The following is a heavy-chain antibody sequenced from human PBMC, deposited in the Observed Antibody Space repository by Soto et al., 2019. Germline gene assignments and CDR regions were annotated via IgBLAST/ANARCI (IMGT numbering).Heavy chain of an antibody. CDR3: ARDFYYDSSGARWNGMDV. D-gene: IGHD3-22*01. Sequence: GSLRLSCAASGLTFSSYSMNWVRQAPGKGLEWVSYISSSSSTIYYADSVKGRFTISRDNAKNSLYLQMNSLRDEDTAVYYCARDFYYDSSGARWNGMDVWGQGTTVTVSS. CDR1: GLTFSSYS. V-gene: IGHV3-48*02. CDR2: ISSSSSTI. J-gene: IGHJ6*02.